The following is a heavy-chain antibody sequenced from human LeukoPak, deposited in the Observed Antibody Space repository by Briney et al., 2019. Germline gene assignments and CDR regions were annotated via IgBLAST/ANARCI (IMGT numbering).Heavy chain of an antibody. CDR1: GFTFDDYA. CDR3: AKDLERLVAVHYFDY. V-gene: IGHV3-43*02. D-gene: IGHD5-12*01. J-gene: IGHJ4*02. Sequence: AGSLRLSCAASGFTFDDYAMHWVRQAPGKGLEWVSLISGDGGSTYYADSVKGRFTISRDNSKNSLYLQMNSLRTEDTALYYCAKDLERLVAVHYFDYWGQGTLVTVSS. CDR2: ISGDGGST.